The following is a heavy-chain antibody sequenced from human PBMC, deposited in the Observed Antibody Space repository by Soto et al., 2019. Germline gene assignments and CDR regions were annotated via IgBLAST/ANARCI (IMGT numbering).Heavy chain of an antibody. CDR3: AREPVYYDFWSGYYSPYYMDV. CDR1: GFTFKSYS. CDR2: ISSSSSTI. Sequence: PGGSLRLSCAASGFTFKSYSMNWVRQAPGKGLEWVSYISSSSSTIYYADSVKGRFTISRDNAMNSLYLQMNSLRAEDTAVYYCAREPVYYDFWSGYYSPYYMDVWGKGTTVTVSS. D-gene: IGHD3-3*01. J-gene: IGHJ6*03. V-gene: IGHV3-48*01.